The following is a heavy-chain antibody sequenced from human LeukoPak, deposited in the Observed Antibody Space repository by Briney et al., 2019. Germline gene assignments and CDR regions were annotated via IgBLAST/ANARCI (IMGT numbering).Heavy chain of an antibody. CDR1: GFTFSTYG. J-gene: IGHJ4*02. CDR2: IRYDGSNK. D-gene: IGHD6-6*01. V-gene: IGHV3-30*02. CDR3: AKNQYGSSYYFDY. Sequence: GGSLGLSCAVSGFTFSTYGMHWVRQAPGKGLDWVAYIRYDGSNKYYTDSVKGRFTISRDNSKNTLYLQMNSLRAEDTAVYYCAKNQYGSSYYFDYWGQGTLVTASS.